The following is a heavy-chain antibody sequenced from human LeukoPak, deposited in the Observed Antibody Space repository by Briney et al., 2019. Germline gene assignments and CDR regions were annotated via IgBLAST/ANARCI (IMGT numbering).Heavy chain of an antibody. CDR2: IYYSGST. CDR3: ARESSSGWYYFDS. V-gene: IGHV4-59*01. Sequence: PSETLSLTCTVSVGSLSSYYWSWIRQPPGKGLEWIGHIYYSGSTNYNPSLQSRVIISLDTSKNQFSLKLSSVTVADTAVYYCARESSSGWYYFDSWGQGTLVTISS. CDR1: VGSLSSYY. J-gene: IGHJ4*02. D-gene: IGHD6-19*01.